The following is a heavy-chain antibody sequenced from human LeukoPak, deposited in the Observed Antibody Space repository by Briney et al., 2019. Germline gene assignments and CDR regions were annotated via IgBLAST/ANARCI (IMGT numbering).Heavy chain of an antibody. J-gene: IGHJ4*02. Sequence: SETLSLTCTVSGDSISSYYWSWIRQPPGKGLEWIGYIYYSGNTDYNPSLKSRVTISVDRSKNQFSLQLTSVTAADTAVYHCARSLYGSNWSHFNFWGQGTLVTVSS. D-gene: IGHD4-11*01. V-gene: IGHV4-59*01. CDR1: GDSISSYY. CDR3: ARSLYGSNWSHFNF. CDR2: IYYSGNT.